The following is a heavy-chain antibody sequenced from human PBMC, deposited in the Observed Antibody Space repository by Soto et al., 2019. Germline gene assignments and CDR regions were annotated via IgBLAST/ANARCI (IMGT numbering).Heavy chain of an antibody. CDR3: AREGSYSAYNFAHGIQLWFFDF. D-gene: IGHD5-12*01. CDR2: IFSSGSI. Sequence: PSEPRSLTCTVSGGSINTFYWSWGRQPAGKALEWIGRIFSSGSISFNPSLESRVAMSVDTCKNHFSLNLSSVTAADMAVYYCAREGSYSAYNFAHGIQLWFFDFWGQGALVTVS. J-gene: IGHJ4*02. CDR1: GGSINTFY. V-gene: IGHV4-4*07.